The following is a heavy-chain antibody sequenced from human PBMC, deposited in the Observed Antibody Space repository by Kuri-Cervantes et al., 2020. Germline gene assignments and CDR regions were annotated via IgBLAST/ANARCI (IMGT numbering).Heavy chain of an antibody. CDR1: GGSISSSNW. CDR2: IYHSGST. Sequence: SCAVSGGSISSSNWWSWVRQPPGKGLEWIGDIYHSGSTNYNPSLKSRVTISVDKSKNQFSLKLSSVTAADTAVYYCARVPGLYCGGDCYDDYWGQGTLVTVSS. J-gene: IGHJ4*02. D-gene: IGHD2-21*02. CDR3: ARVPGLYCGGDCYDDY. V-gene: IGHV4-4*02.